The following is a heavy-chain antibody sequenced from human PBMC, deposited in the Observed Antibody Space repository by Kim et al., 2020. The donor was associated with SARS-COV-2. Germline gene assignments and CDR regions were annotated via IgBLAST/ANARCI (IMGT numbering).Heavy chain of an antibody. J-gene: IGHJ6*02. CDR3: ARDLGPYGMDV. V-gene: IGHV3-66*01. Sequence: TFCPDSVKGRLTLTRDNSKITQYLHKNSLRAEDTAVYYCARDLGPYGMDVWGQGTTVTVSS. CDR2: T.